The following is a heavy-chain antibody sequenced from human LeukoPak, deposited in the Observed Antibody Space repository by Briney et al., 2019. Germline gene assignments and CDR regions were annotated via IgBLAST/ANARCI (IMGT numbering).Heavy chain of an antibody. CDR3: ARRQGHFDY. Sequence: SETLSLTCAVSGGSVSSGGYSWSWIRRPPGKGLEWIGYIYHSGSTYYNPSLKSRVTVSVDRSKNQFSLKLSSVTAADTAVYYCARRQGHFDYWGQGTLVTVSS. V-gene: IGHV4-30-2*01. CDR2: IYHSGST. J-gene: IGHJ4*02. CDR1: GGSVSSGGYS.